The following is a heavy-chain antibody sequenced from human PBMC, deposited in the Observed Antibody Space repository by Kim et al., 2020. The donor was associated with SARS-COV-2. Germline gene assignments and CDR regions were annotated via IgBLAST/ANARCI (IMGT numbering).Heavy chain of an antibody. CDR3: AKARFLEWLYDY. V-gene: IGHV3-23*01. Sequence: YFADSGKGRFTISRDNSKNTLYLQMNSLRAEDTAVYYCAKARFLEWLYDYWGQGTLVTVSS. D-gene: IGHD3-3*01. J-gene: IGHJ4*02.